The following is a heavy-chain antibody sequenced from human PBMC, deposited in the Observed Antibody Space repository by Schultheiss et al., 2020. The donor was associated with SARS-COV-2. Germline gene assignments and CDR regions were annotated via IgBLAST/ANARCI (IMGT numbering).Heavy chain of an antibody. CDR3: ARHWTMTTSYDAFDI. CDR1: GGSISSTSFY. J-gene: IGHJ3*02. Sequence: SETLTLTCTVSGGSISSTSFYWGWIRQPPGQGLEWIGSISYSGSTYYNPSLKSRVTISVDTSENQYSLKLSSVTAADTAVYYCARHWTMTTSYDAFDIWGQGTMVTVSS. CDR2: ISYSGST. D-gene: IGHD4-17*01. V-gene: IGHV4-39*01.